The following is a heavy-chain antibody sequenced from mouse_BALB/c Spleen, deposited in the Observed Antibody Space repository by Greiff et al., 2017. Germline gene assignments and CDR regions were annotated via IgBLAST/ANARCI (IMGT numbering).Heavy chain of an antibody. CDR3: ARDRDDGYFYYFDY. J-gene: IGHJ2*01. Sequence: QVHLKESGPGLVAPSQSLSITCTVSGFSLTSYGVHWVRQPPGKGLEWLGVIWAGGSTNYNSALMSRLSISKDNSKSQVFLKMNSLQTDDTAMYYCARDRDDGYFYYFDYWGQGTTLTVSS. CDR1: GFSLTSYG. V-gene: IGHV2-9*02. CDR2: IWAGGST. D-gene: IGHD2-3*01.